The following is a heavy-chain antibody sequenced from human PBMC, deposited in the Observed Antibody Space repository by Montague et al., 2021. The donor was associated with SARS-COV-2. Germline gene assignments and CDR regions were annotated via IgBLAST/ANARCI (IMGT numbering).Heavy chain of an antibody. V-gene: IGHV4-39*01. CDR1: SGSITSVNHF. D-gene: IGHD3-10*01. CDR3: ARLNETPCISMVPRFDY. CDR2: VYYTGST. J-gene: IGHJ4*02. Sequence: SETLSLTCAVSSGSITSVNHFWGWIRQPPGKALEWIGSVYYTGSTYFNPSLRSRVTMSVDRAKNEFSLDLHSVTAADTAVYFCARLNETPCISMVPRFDYWGQGVLVTVSS.